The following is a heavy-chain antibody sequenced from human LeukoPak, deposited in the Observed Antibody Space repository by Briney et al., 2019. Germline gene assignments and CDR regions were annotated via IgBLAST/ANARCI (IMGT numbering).Heavy chain of an antibody. J-gene: IGHJ3*02. D-gene: IGHD6-19*01. Sequence: SVMVSCKASGGTFSSYAISWVRQAPGQGLEWMGGIIPIFGTANYAQKFQGRVTITTDESTSTAYMELSSLRSEDTAVYYCARGVSSGWYLIGPFDAFDIWGQGTMVTVSS. CDR1: GGTFSSYA. V-gene: IGHV1-69*05. CDR3: ARGVSSGWYLIGPFDAFDI. CDR2: IIPIFGTA.